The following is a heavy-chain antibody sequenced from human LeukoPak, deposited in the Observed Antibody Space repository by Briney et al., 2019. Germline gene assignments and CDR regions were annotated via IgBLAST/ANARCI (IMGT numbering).Heavy chain of an antibody. CDR3: AVQRPRGLNWFDP. V-gene: IGHV4-31*03. J-gene: IGHJ5*02. CDR2: SYYSGST. CDR1: GGSISSGGYY. Sequence: PSQTLSLTCTVSGGSISSGGYYWSWIRQHPGKGLEWIGYSYYSGSTYYNPSLKSRVTISVDTSKNQFSLKLSSVTAADTAVYYCAVQRPRGLNWFDPWGQGTLVTVSS. D-gene: IGHD1-1*01.